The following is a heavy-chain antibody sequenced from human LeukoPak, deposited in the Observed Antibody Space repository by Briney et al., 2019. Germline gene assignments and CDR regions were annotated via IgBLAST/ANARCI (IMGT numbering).Heavy chain of an antibody. V-gene: IGHV3-30*02. CDR1: GFTFSSYG. CDR3: AKGPKLWFGEPSNWFDP. J-gene: IGHJ5*02. Sequence: GGSLRLSCAASGFTFSSYGMHWVRQAPGKGLEWVAFIRYDGSNKYYADSVKGRFTISRDNSKNTLYLQMNSLRAEHTAVYYCAKGPKLWFGEPSNWFDPWGQGTLVTVSS. D-gene: IGHD3-10*01. CDR2: IRYDGSNK.